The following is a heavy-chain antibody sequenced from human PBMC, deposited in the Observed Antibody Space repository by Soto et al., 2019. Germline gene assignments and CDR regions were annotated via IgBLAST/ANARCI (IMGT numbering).Heavy chain of an antibody. CDR3: TTVSGWGYYYYYGMDV. CDR2: IKSKTDGGTT. Sequence: SGGSLRLSCAASGFTFSNAWMSWVRQAPGKGLEWVGRIKSKTDGGTTDYAAPVKGRFTISRDDSKNTLYLQMNSLKTEDTAVYYCTTVSGWGYYYYYGMDVWGQGTTVTVSS. J-gene: IGHJ6*02. V-gene: IGHV3-15*01. D-gene: IGHD3-16*01. CDR1: GFTFSNAW.